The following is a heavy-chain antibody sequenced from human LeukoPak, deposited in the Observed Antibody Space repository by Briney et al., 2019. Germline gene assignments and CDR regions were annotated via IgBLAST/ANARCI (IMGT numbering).Heavy chain of an antibody. J-gene: IGHJ6*02. V-gene: IGHV1-18*01. Sequence: ASVKVSCKASGYTFTKYGFSWARQAPGQGLEWMGWISTYNGNTNYAQKLQDRLTMSTDTSTATAYMELRSLRSDDTAVYYCARAAVVTPNYYYYGMDVWGQGTTVTVSS. CDR1: GYTFTKYG. D-gene: IGHD4-23*01. CDR2: ISTYNGNT. CDR3: ARAAVVTPNYYYYGMDV.